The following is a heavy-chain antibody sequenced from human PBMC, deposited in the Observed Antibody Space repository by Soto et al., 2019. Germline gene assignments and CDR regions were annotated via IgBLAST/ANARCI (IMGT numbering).Heavy chain of an antibody. CDR3: ARLYYDSSGYYYFDY. CDR2: IYYSGST. CDR1: GGSISSYY. V-gene: IGHV4-59*08. Sequence: SETLSLTCTVSGGSISSYYWSWIRQPPGKGLEWIGYIYYSGSTNYNPSLKSRVTISVDTSKNQFSLKLISVTAADTAVYYCARLYYDSSGYYYFDYWGQGTLVTVSS. D-gene: IGHD3-22*01. J-gene: IGHJ4*02.